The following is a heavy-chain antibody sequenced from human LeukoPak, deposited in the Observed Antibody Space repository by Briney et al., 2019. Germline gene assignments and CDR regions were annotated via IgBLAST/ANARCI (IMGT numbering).Heavy chain of an antibody. CDR3: ATPAGVGIFASLDY. D-gene: IGHD3-3*01. V-gene: IGHV1-24*01. CDR1: GYTLTELS. J-gene: IGHJ4*02. CDR2: FDPEDGET. Sequence: GASVKVSCKVSGYTLTELSMHWVRQAPGKGLEWMGGFDPEDGETIYAQKFQGRVTMTEDTSTDTAYMELSSLRSEDTAVYYCATPAGVGIFASLDYLGQGTLVTGSS.